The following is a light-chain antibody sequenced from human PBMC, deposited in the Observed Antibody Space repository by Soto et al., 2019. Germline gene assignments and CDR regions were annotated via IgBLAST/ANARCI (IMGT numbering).Light chain of an antibody. CDR1: SSDVGGYNY. Sequence: SALTQHASVSGSPGQSITIACTGTSSDVGGYNYVSWYQHHPGKAPKLMIYDVTNRPSGVSNRFSGSKSGNTASLTISGLQAEDEADYYCTSYTTSSPYLVFGGGTKLTVL. CDR2: DVT. CDR3: TSYTTSSPYLV. J-gene: IGLJ3*02. V-gene: IGLV2-14*03.